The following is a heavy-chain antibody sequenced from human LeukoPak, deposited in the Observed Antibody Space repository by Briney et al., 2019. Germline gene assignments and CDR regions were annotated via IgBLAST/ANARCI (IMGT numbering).Heavy chain of an antibody. CDR3: ARGHRSSSYYYYMDV. J-gene: IGHJ6*03. CDR1: GGSFSGYY. V-gene: IGHV4-34*01. CDR2: INHSGST. D-gene: IGHD6-13*01. Sequence: SETLSLTCAVYGGSFSGYYWSWIRQPPGKGLEWIGEINHSGSTNYNPSLKSRVTISVDTSQNQFSLKLSSVTAADTAVYYCARGHRSSSYYYYMDVWGKGTTVTVSS.